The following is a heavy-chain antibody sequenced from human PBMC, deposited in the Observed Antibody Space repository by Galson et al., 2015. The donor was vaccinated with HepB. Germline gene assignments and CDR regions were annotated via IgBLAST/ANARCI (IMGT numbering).Heavy chain of an antibody. V-gene: IGHV3-11*01. CDR1: GFTFSDFY. D-gene: IGHD2-21*01. J-gene: IGHJ3*02. CDR3: ARGVPGCGGDCYLHAFDI. CDR2: ISSSGTTI. Sequence: SLRLSCAASGFTFSDFYVSWIRQAPGKGLEWVSYISSSGTTIYYADSVKGRFTTSRDNAKNSLYLQMNSLRADDTAVYYCARGVPGCGGDCYLHAFDIWGQGTMVTVSS.